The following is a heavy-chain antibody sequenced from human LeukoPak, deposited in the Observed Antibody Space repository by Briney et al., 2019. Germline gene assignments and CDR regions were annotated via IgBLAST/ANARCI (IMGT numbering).Heavy chain of an antibody. J-gene: IGHJ4*02. D-gene: IGHD4-17*01. CDR1: GFIFSSYA. Sequence: GGSLRLSCAASGFIFSSYAMSWVRQAPGKGLEWVSYGGSGGSTYYADSVKGRFTISRDNSKNTLFLQLNGLRAEDTAIYYCAKHRTVTTPYFDSWGQGTLVTVSS. CDR3: AKHRTVTTPYFDS. V-gene: IGHV3-23*01. CDR2: GGSGGST.